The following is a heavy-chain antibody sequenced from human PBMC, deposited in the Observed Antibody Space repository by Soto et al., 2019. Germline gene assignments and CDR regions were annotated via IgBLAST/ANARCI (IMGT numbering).Heavy chain of an antibody. J-gene: IGHJ3*02. CDR3: ASAKAVVIAPLGI. CDR2: ISGSGGST. D-gene: IGHD2-21*01. CDR1: GFTFSSYA. V-gene: IGHV3-23*01. Sequence: PGGSLRLSCAASGFTFSSYAMSWVRQAPGKGLEWVSAISGSGGSTYYADSVKGRFTISRDNSKNTLYLQVDSLTGADTAVYYCASAKAVVIAPLGIWGQGALVTVSS.